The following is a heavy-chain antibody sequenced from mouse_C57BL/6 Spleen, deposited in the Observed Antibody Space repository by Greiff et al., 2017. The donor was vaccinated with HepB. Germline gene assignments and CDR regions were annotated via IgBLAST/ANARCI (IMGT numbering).Heavy chain of an antibody. D-gene: IGHD2-2*01. Sequence: QVQLQHSGPELVKPGASVKISCKASGYAFSSSWMNWVKQRPGKGLEWIGRIYPGDGDTNYNGKFKGKATLTADKSSSTAYMQLSSLTSEDSAVYFCARGDYGYPAWFAYWGQGTLVTVSA. J-gene: IGHJ3*01. CDR2: IYPGDGDT. CDR1: GYAFSSSW. V-gene: IGHV1-82*01. CDR3: ARGDYGYPAWFAY.